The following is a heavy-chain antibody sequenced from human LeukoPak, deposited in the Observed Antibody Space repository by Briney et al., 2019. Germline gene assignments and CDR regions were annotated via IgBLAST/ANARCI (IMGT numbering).Heavy chain of an antibody. CDR3: ARLAAAGSNNWFDP. J-gene: IGHJ5*02. CDR1: GYTFTSYD. D-gene: IGHD6-13*01. Sequence: ASVKVSCKASGYTFTSYDINWVRQATGQGLEWMGWMNPNSGNTGYAQKFQGRVTMTRNTSISTAYLQWSSLKASDTAMYYCARLAAAGSNNWFDPWGQGTLVTVSS. V-gene: IGHV1-8*01. CDR2: MNPNSGNT.